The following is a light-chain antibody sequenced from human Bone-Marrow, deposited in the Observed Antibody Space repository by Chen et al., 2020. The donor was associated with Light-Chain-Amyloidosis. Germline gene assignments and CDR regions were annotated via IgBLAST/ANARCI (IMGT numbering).Light chain of an antibody. Sequence: SYVLTQPPSVSVAPGETARITCGGDNIGYKGVHWYQLKPGQAPVLVVYDDTDRPSGIPERFSGSNSGNTATRTISRVEVGDEADYYCQIWDRTITHYVFGFGTKVTVL. V-gene: IGLV3-21*02. J-gene: IGLJ1*01. CDR1: NIGYKG. CDR3: QIWDRTITHYV. CDR2: DDT.